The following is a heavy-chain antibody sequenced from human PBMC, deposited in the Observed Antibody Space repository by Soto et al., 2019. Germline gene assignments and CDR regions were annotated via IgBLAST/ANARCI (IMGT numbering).Heavy chain of an antibody. D-gene: IGHD5-12*01. Sequence: PGGSLRLSCAGSGFTLSDHYIDWVRQAPGKGLEWVGRSRDKAQGYSTEYAASVKGRFTTSRDNSKHTLNLQMSSLTAEDTALYYCAKDETGDSYEPSYFDYWGQGTLVTVSS. CDR3: AKDETGDSYEPSYFDY. J-gene: IGHJ4*02. CDR2: SRDKAQGYST. CDR1: GFTLSDHY. V-gene: IGHV3-72*01.